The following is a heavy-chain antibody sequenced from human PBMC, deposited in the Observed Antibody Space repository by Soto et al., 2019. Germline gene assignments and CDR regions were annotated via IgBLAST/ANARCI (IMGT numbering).Heavy chain of an antibody. J-gene: IGHJ5*02. CDR3: VRSHCAGGSCFGGFDP. CDR1: GFTVSTSW. D-gene: IGHD2-8*02. Sequence: EVQLVESGGGVVQPGGSLRLSFAASGFTVSTSWMHWVRQAPGKGLVWVSHIDTVETITTYADSVKGRFAISRDNAKNTLYLQMTSLRSDDTAVYYCVRSHCAGGSCFGGFDPWGQGTLVTVSS. CDR2: IDTVETIT. V-gene: IGHV3-74*01.